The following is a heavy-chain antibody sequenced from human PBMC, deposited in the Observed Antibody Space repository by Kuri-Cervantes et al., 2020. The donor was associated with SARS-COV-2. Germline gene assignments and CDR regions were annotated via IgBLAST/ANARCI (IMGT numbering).Heavy chain of an antibody. CDR2: ISYDGSNK. CDR1: GFTFSSYA. Sequence: GESLKISCAASGFTFSSYAMHWVRQAPGKGLEWVAVISYDGSNKYYADSVKGRFTISRDNSKNTLYLQMNSLRAEDTAVYYCAAEWSDAFDIWGQGTTVTVSS. D-gene: IGHD2-8*01. CDR3: AAEWSDAFDI. J-gene: IGHJ3*02. V-gene: IGHV3-30-3*01.